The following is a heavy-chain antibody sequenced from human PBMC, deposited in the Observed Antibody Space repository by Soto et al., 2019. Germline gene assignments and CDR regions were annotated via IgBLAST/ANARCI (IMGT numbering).Heavy chain of an antibody. Sequence: GGSLRLSCAASGFTFSSYSMNWVRQAPGKGLEWVSSISSSSSYIYYADSVKGRFTISRDNAKNSLYLQMNSLRAEDTAVYYCARDCSSTSCYDYWGQGTLVTVSS. CDR2: ISSSSSYI. CDR1: GFTFSSYS. D-gene: IGHD2-2*01. J-gene: IGHJ4*02. CDR3: ARDCSSTSCYDY. V-gene: IGHV3-21*01.